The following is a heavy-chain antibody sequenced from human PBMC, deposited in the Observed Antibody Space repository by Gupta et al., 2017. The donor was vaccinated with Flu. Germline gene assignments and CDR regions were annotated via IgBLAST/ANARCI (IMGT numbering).Heavy chain of an antibody. D-gene: IGHD4-11*01. CDR1: GYTFTSYD. Sequence: QVQLVQSGAEVKKPGASVKVSCKASGYTFTSYDINWVRQATGQGLEWMGWMNPNSGNTGYAQKFQGRVTMTRNTSISTAYMELSSLRSEDTAVYYCARVYSNYGRYYYGMDVWGQGTTVTVSS. J-gene: IGHJ6*02. CDR2: MNPNSGNT. CDR3: ARVYSNYGRYYYGMDV. V-gene: IGHV1-8*01.